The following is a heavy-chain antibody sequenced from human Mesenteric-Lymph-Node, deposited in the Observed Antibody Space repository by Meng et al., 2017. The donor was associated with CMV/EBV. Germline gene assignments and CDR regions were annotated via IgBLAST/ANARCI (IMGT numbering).Heavy chain of an antibody. J-gene: IGHJ4*02. CDR3: ASGKFYYDSSEYFDY. D-gene: IGHD3-22*01. V-gene: IGHV3-30*04. CDR1: GFTFSNYA. Sequence: SGFTFSNYAMPCVRQAPGKGLEWMALISHDGSTTSYADSVKGRFTIFRDNSKSTVYLQTHSLRPEDTAMYYCASGKFYYDSSEYFDYWGLGTLVTVSS. CDR2: ISHDGSTT.